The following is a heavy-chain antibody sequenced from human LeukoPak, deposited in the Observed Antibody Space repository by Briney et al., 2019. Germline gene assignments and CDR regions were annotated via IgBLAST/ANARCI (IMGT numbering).Heavy chain of an antibody. CDR3: ARGVEPLAANTLAY. CDR2: LYSDGNT. J-gene: IGHJ4*02. CDR1: GFTVITND. D-gene: IGHD1-14*01. Sequence: PGGSLRLSCAASGFTVITNDMTWVRQAPGKGLEWVSVLYSDGNTKYADSVQGRSTISRDNSKNTLYLETNSLSPDDTAVYYCARGVEPLAANTLAYWGQGTLVTVSS. V-gene: IGHV3-53*01.